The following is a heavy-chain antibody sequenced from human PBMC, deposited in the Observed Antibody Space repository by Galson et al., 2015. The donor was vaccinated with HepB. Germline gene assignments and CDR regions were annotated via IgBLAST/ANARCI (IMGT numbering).Heavy chain of an antibody. Sequence: SLRLSCAASGFTFSSYEMHWVRQAPGKGLEWVSYISKSGWTTYYADSVKGRFTISRDNAKNSLYLQMNRLRAEDTAVYYCARAPGIAAAGTNVDYWGQGILVTVSS. CDR2: ISKSGWTT. V-gene: IGHV3-48*03. CDR3: ARAPGIAAAGTNVDY. CDR1: GFTFSSYE. D-gene: IGHD6-13*01. J-gene: IGHJ4*02.